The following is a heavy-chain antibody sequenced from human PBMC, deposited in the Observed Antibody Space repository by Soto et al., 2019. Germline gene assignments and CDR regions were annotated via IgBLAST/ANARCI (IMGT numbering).Heavy chain of an antibody. CDR3: AHRATMTIFGLIIDNGVWFDP. V-gene: IGHV2-5*02. Sequence: QITLKESGPTLVKPTQTLTLTCTFSGFSLSTSGAAVGWIRQPPGRALEWLALIYWDGDRRYNPSLHSRLTIDKDTSRNQVALTLTSVDPADTATYYCAHRATMTIFGLIIDNGVWFDPWGQGTLVIVSS. D-gene: IGHD3-3*01. CDR2: IYWDGDR. J-gene: IGHJ5*02. CDR1: GFSLSTSGAA.